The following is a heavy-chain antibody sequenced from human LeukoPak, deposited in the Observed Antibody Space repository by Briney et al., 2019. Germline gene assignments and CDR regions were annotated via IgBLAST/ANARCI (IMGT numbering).Heavy chain of an antibody. J-gene: IGHJ4*02. D-gene: IGHD3-22*01. V-gene: IGHV4-59*01. Sequence: SETLSLTCTVSGGSINSYYWGWIRQPPEKGLEWIGYIYYSGSTTYNPSLKSRVTISVDTSKNQFSLKLSSVTAADTAVYYCARETSSGSGYYFDYWGQGTLVTVSS. CDR3: ARETSSGSGYYFDY. CDR2: IYYSGST. CDR1: GGSINSYY.